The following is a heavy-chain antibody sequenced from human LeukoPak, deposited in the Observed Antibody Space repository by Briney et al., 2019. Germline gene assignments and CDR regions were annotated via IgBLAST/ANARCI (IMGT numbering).Heavy chain of an antibody. CDR3: ASGIAAADSLYYFDY. J-gene: IGHJ4*02. Sequence: SETLSLTCTVSGGSISSYYWSWIRQPSGKGLEWIGYIYYSGSTNYNPSLKSRVTISVDTSKNQFSLKLSSVTAADTAVYYCASGIAAADSLYYFDYWGQGTLVTVSS. D-gene: IGHD6-13*01. V-gene: IGHV4-59*08. CDR2: IYYSGST. CDR1: GGSISSYY.